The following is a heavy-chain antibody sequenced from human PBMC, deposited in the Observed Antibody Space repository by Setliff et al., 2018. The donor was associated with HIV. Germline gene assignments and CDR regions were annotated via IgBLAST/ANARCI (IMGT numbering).Heavy chain of an antibody. CDR1: GGSFSGHS. Sequence: PSETLSLTCAVYGGSFSGHSWTWIRQPPGKGLEWIGEINRSGSANYNRSLKIRVTLSVDTSKRQFSLKLDSVTAAYTAVYYCARLSGGMVPNYWGQGTLVTVSS. J-gene: IGHJ4*02. CDR3: ARLSGGMVPNY. V-gene: IGHV4-34*01. D-gene: IGHD3-10*01. CDR2: INRSGSA.